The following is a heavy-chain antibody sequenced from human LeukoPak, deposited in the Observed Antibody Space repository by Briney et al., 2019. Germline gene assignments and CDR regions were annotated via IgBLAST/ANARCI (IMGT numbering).Heavy chain of an antibody. CDR2: ISYDGSNK. Sequence: GGSLRLSCAASGFTFSSYAMHWVRQAPGKGLEWVAVISYDGSNKYYADTVKGRFTISRDNAKNSLYLQMNSLRAEDTAVYYCARAGRDGYNYDFDYWGQGTLVTVSS. CDR1: GFTFSSYA. V-gene: IGHV3-30*04. D-gene: IGHD5-24*01. CDR3: ARAGRDGYNYDFDY. J-gene: IGHJ4*02.